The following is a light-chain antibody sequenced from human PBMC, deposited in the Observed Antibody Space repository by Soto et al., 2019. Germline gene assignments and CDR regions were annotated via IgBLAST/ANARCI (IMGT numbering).Light chain of an antibody. V-gene: IGKV3-15*01. CDR2: GAS. CDR3: HHYHYWPWT. CDR1: QSVSVN. Sequence: ETVMTQSPATVSVSPGERATLSCRASQSVSVNLAWYQQKPGQPPRLLIYGASTRATGFPARFSGSGSVTQFTLTISSLQSEDFAVYFCHHYHYWPWTFGQGTKVEIK. J-gene: IGKJ1*01.